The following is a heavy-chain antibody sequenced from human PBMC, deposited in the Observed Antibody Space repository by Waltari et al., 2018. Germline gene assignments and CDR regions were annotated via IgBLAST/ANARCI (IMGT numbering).Heavy chain of an antibody. J-gene: IGHJ4*02. CDR3: ARHTEDDNGDD. D-gene: IGHD1-1*01. CDR1: GYSSTNYW. V-gene: IGHV5-51*01. Sequence: QLVQSGTEVKKPGESLKISCKTSGYSSTNYWIGWVRQMPGKGLEWRGIVRPDNSDTRYSPSFRGQVTITADKSISIAYLQWSSLKASDTAIYYCARHTEDDNGDDWGQGTLVTVSS. CDR2: VRPDNSDT.